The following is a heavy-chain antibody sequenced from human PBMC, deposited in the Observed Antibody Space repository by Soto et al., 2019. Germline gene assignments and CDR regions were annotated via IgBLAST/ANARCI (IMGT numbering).Heavy chain of an antibody. CDR3: ARYSSGAGDY. Sequence: EVQPVESGGGLVQPGGSLRLSCAASGFTFSDTWMFWVRQAPGKGLVWVSRINSDGSVTSYADSVKGRFTISRDNAKNTLYLPMNSLRTEDTAVYYCARYSSGAGDYWGQGTLVTVSS. J-gene: IGHJ4*02. D-gene: IGHD6-19*01. V-gene: IGHV3-74*01. CDR2: INSDGSVT. CDR1: GFTFSDTW.